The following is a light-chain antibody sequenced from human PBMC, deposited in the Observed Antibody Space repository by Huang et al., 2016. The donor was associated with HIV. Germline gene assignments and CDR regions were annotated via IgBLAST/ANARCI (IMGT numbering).Light chain of an antibody. CDR2: GES. CDR3: QQYGSSPQT. V-gene: IGKV3-20*01. J-gene: IGKJ1*01. CDR1: QSINSDY. Sequence: EIVLTQSPGTLSLSPGERATLSCRASQSINSDYLAWYQQRPGQAPRRLIYGESSRATGIPDRVSGSGSGTDFTLTISRLEPQDFAVYYCQQYGSSPQTFGQGTKVEI.